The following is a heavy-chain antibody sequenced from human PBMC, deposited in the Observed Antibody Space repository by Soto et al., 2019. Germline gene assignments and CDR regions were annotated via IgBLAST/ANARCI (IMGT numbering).Heavy chain of an antibody. V-gene: IGHV4-4*07. Sequence: PSETLSLTCSVSGASVSSYYWSWFRQPVGKGLEWIGRIHSSGNVNYSPSLESRVTMSLETSKNQFSLRLSSLTAADTALYLCARDVGKNYWGQGTRVTVSS. J-gene: IGHJ4*02. D-gene: IGHD3-10*01. CDR2: IHSSGNV. CDR1: GASVSSYY. CDR3: ARDVGKNY.